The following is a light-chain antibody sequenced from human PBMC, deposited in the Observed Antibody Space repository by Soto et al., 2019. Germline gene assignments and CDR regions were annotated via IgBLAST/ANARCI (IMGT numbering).Light chain of an antibody. CDR1: ESVRTY. Sequence: EHVLTQSPATLSLSPGQRATLSCRASESVRTYIAWYQQKPGQPPRLLIYDASMRAAGIPARFSGSGSGTDFTLTISSLEPEDFAVYYCQQRDNWPLTFGGGTRVEIK. V-gene: IGKV3-11*01. CDR3: QQRDNWPLT. CDR2: DAS. J-gene: IGKJ4*01.